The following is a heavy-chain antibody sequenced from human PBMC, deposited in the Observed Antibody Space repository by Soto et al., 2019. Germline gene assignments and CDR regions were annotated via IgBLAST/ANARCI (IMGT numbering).Heavy chain of an antibody. D-gene: IGHD5-12*01. CDR2: IYSAGSTT. CDR3: ARDPGDSGHKWRFDS. CDR1: GFTLSNYR. V-gene: IGHV3-74*01. J-gene: IGHJ4*02. Sequence: VQLMESGGGLVQPGGSLRLSCTASGFTLSNYRMHWVRQAPGKGLVWVSRIYSAGSTTNYADSVKGRFTISRDNAKNTMYLQMNSPRAEDTATYYCARDPGDSGHKWRFDSWGQGVLVTVSS.